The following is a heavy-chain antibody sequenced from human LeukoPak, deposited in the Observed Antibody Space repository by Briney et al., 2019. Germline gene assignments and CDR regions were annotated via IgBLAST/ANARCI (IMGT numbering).Heavy chain of an antibody. D-gene: IGHD5-24*01. CDR1: GDSISNYY. Sequence: SETLSLTCTVSGDSISNYYWNWIRQPAGKGLEWIGRIHSTGTTTYNPSLKSRVTVSVDTSKNQFSLRLSSVTAADTAVYYCARGGRRDGFNYFDFWGQGILVTVSS. V-gene: IGHV4-4*07. CDR2: IHSTGTT. CDR3: ARGGRRDGFNYFDF. J-gene: IGHJ4*02.